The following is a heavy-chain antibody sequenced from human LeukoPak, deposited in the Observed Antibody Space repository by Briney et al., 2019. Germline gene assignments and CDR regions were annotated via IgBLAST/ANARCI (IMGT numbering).Heavy chain of an antibody. D-gene: IGHD2-8*01. J-gene: IGHJ4*02. CDR2: ISYDGSNK. V-gene: IGHV3-30*18. CDR3: AKDPYLIF. Sequence: PGGSLRLSCAPSGFTFSSYGMHGVRQAPGKGLEWVAVISYDGSNKYYADSVKGRFTISRDNSKNTLYLQMNSLRAEDTAVYYCAKDPYLIFWGQGTLVTVSS. CDR1: GFTFSSYG.